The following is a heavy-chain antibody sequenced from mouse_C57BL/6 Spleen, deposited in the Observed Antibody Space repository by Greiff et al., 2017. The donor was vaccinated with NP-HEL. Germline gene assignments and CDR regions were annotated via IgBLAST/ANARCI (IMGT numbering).Heavy chain of an antibody. CDR3: ARRRDGYYDY. V-gene: IGHV1-81*01. CDR2: IYPRSGNT. CDR1: GYTFTSYG. Sequence: VKLMESGAELARPGASVKLSCKASGYTFTSYGISWVKQRTGQGLEWIGEIYPRSGNTYYNEKFKGKATLTADKSSSTAYMELRSLTSEDSAVYFCARRRDGYYDYWGQGTTLTVSS. J-gene: IGHJ2*01. D-gene: IGHD2-3*01.